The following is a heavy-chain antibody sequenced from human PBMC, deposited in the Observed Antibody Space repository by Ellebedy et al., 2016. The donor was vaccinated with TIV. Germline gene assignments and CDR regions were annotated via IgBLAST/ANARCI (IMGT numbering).Heavy chain of an antibody. V-gene: IGHV3-48*01. Sequence: GGSLRLSXAASGFTFSTYTMNWVRQAPGKGLEWVAFITTTSSPIYYADSAKGRFIISRDNARNSLYLQMNSLRGEDTAVYYCARDLSNLLSGAFDFWGRGTVVTVSS. CDR3: ARDLSNLLSGAFDF. J-gene: IGHJ3*01. CDR2: ITTTSSPI. CDR1: GFTFSTYT. D-gene: IGHD2-15*01.